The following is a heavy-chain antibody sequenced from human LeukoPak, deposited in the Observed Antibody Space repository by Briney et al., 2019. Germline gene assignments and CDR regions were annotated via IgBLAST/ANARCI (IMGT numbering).Heavy chain of an antibody. V-gene: IGHV3-23*01. D-gene: IGHD4-11*01. CDR3: ADSNYWYPTDY. CDR2: ISDSGTNT. J-gene: IGHJ4*02. Sequence: GGSLRLSCVGSGFTFTNYAMDWVRQAPGKGLEWVSSISDSGTNTYYADSMKGRFTIPRDNSKNTLYLQMNSLRAEDTAVYYCADSNYWYPTDYWGQGTLVTVSS. CDR1: GFTFTNYA.